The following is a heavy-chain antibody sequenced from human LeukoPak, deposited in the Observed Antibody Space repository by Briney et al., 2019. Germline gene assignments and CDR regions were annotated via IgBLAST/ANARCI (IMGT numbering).Heavy chain of an antibody. Sequence: PSETLSLTCTVSGGSISYYYWSWIRQPPGKGLEWIGYIFYSGTTNYNPSLKSRVTISVDTSKNQFSLKLSSVTAADTAVYYCATGMYGSGSYYYFDYWGQGTLVTVSS. CDR2: IFYSGTT. D-gene: IGHD3-10*01. CDR1: GGSISYYY. V-gene: IGHV4-59*12. CDR3: ATGMYGSGSYYYFDY. J-gene: IGHJ4*02.